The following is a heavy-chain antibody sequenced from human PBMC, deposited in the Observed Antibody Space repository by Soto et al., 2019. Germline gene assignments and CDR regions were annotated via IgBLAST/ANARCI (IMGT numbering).Heavy chain of an antibody. V-gene: IGHV3-11*06. D-gene: IGHD6-19*01. CDR3: AWEERGKAVAGP. Sequence: GGSLRLSCAASGFTISDFYVSWIRQTPGRGLEWVSYIGGSSPATNYVDSVRGRFTISRDNTKNSLYLQMNNLTPEDTAIYYCAWEERGKAVAGPWGQGTLVTVSS. CDR1: GFTISDFY. CDR2: IGGSSPAT. J-gene: IGHJ4*02.